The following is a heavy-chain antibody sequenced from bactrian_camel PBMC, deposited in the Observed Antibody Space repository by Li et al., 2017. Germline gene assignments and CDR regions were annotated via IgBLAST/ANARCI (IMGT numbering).Heavy chain of an antibody. Sequence: VQLVESGGGLVQPGGSLRLSCTASGFTFSSSDMSWGRQIPGKGLEWVSGIDTGGGNTYYADSVEGRFTISRDNAKNTLYLQLNSLKTEDTAMYYCAKAFQSGVGPSGYWGQGTQVTVS. CDR3: AKAFQSGVGPSGY. D-gene: IGHD5*01. V-gene: IGHV3S40*01. CDR1: GFTFSSSD. J-gene: IGHJ6*01. CDR2: IDTGGGNT.